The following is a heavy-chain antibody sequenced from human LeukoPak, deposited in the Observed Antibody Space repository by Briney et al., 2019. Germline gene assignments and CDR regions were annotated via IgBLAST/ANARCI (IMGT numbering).Heavy chain of an antibody. CDR2: IYYSGST. CDR3: ATLAAAGTFFDY. Sequence: SETLSLTCAVSGGSISSGGYSWSWIRQPPGKGLEWIGSIYYSGSTYYNPSLKSRVTISVDTSKNQFSLKLSSVTAADTAVYYCATLAAAGTFFDYWGQGTLVTVSS. V-gene: IGHV4-30-2*03. J-gene: IGHJ4*02. D-gene: IGHD6-13*01. CDR1: GGSISSGGYS.